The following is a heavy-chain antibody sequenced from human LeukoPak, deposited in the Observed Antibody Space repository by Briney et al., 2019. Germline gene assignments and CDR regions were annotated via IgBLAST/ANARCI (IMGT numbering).Heavy chain of an antibody. J-gene: IGHJ4*02. CDR3: ARSPYYYDCSGYYFDY. D-gene: IGHD3-22*01. CDR2: IIPIFGTA. CDR1: GGTFSSYA. V-gene: IGHV1-69*05. Sequence: SVKVSCKASGGTFSSYAISWLRQAPGQGLEWMGRIIPIFGTANYAQKFQGRVTITTDESTSTAYMELSSLRSEDTAVYYCARSPYYYDCSGYYFDYWGQGTLVTVSS.